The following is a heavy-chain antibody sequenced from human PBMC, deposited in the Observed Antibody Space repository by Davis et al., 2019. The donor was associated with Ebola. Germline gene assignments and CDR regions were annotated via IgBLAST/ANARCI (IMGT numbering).Heavy chain of an antibody. J-gene: IGHJ6*02. V-gene: IGHV3-73*01. CDR3: ARHLQGYSSSWLPYYYGMDV. Sequence: GGSLRLSCAASGFTFSGSAMHWVRQASGKGLEWVGRIRSKANSYATAYAASVKGRFTISRDNAKNSLYLQMNSLRAEDTAVYYCARHLQGYSSSWLPYYYGMDVWGQGTTVTVSS. CDR1: GFTFSGSA. CDR2: IRSKANSYAT. D-gene: IGHD6-13*01.